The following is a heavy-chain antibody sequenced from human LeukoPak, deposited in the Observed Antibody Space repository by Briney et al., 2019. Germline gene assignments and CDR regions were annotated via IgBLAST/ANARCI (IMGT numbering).Heavy chain of an antibody. CDR2: ISYDGSNK. CDR1: GFTFSSYA. V-gene: IGHV3-30*04. CDR3: AKDMRFDP. J-gene: IGHJ5*02. D-gene: IGHD3-16*01. Sequence: GRSLRLSCAASGFTFSSYAMHWVRQAPGKGLEWVAVISYDGSNKYYADSVKGRFTISRDNSKNTLYLQMNSLRAEDTAIYFCAKDMRFDPWGQGTLVTVSS.